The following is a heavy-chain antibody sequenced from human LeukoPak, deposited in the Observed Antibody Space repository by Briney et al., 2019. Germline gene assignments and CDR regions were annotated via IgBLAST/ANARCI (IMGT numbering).Heavy chain of an antibody. CDR2: IIPIFGTA. Sequence: SVKVSFTASGGTFSIYAISWVRQAPGQGLEWMGGIIPIFGTANYAQKFQGRVTITADESTSTAYMELSSLRSEDTAVYYCARQRLTNYYDGSGYRLSYYFDYWGQGTLVTVSS. CDR1: GGTFSIYA. J-gene: IGHJ4*02. D-gene: IGHD3-22*01. CDR3: ARQRLTNYYDGSGYRLSYYFDY. V-gene: IGHV1-69*13.